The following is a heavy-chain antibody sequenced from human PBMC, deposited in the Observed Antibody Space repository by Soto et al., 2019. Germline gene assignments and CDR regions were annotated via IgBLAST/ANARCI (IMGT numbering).Heavy chain of an antibody. Sequence: EVQLVESGGGLVKPGGSLRLSCAASGFTFSSYSMNWVRQAPGKGLEWVSSISSSSSYIYYADSVKGRFTISRDNAKNSLYLQMNSLRAEDTAVYYCARDHYYYDSSGYYYVRPFDYWGQGTLVTVSS. CDR1: GFTFSSYS. D-gene: IGHD3-22*01. CDR3: ARDHYYYDSSGYYYVRPFDY. V-gene: IGHV3-21*01. CDR2: ISSSSSYI. J-gene: IGHJ4*02.